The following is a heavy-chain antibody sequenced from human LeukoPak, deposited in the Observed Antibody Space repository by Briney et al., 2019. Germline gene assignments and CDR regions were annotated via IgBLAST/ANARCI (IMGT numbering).Heavy chain of an antibody. Sequence: GGSLKLSCAASGFTFSSYAMSWVRQAPGKGLEWVSAISSSSSYIYYADSVKGRFTISRDNAKNSLYLQMNSLRAEDTAVYYCARVGYSYGNYFDYWGQGTLVTVSS. V-gene: IGHV3-21*01. D-gene: IGHD5-18*01. CDR1: GFTFSSYA. CDR3: ARVGYSYGNYFDY. CDR2: ISSSSSYI. J-gene: IGHJ4*02.